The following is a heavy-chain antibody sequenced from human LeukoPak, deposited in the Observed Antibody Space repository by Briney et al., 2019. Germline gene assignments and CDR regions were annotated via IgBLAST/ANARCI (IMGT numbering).Heavy chain of an antibody. V-gene: IGHV3-7*01. CDR1: GFTFSRYW. CDR3: ANKNSGSY. CDR2: IKQDGSDK. D-gene: IGHD2/OR15-2a*01. Sequence: GGSLRLSCAASGFTFSRYWMSWVRQAPGKGLEWVANIKQDGSDKYYVDSVKGRFTISRDNAKNSLYLQMSSLRAEDTAVYYCANKNSGSYWGQGTLVTVSS. J-gene: IGHJ4*02.